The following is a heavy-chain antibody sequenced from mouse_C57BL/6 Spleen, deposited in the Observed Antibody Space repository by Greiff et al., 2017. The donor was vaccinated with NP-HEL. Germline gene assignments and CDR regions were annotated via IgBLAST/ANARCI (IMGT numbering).Heavy chain of an antibody. CDR1: GFTFSSYA. CDR2: ISSGGDYI. V-gene: IGHV5-9-1*02. Sequence: EVMLVESGEGLVKPGGSLKLSCAASGFTFSSYAMSWVRQTPGKRLEWVAYISSGGDYIYYADTVKGRFTISRDNARNTLYLQMSSLKSEDTAMYYCTRERDYYGSSPSFAYWGQGTLVTVSA. D-gene: IGHD1-1*01. J-gene: IGHJ3*01. CDR3: TRERDYYGSSPSFAY.